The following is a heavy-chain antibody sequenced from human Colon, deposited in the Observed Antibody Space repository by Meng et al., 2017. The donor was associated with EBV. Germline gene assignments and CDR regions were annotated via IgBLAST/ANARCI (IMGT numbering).Heavy chain of an antibody. CDR3: ARVGAYCGGDCYHPR. Sequence: QVRLQEAAPGLGSPSGTLSLPCAGSGGSLSSRNWWSGVRQPPGKGLEWIGEIYHSGSTNYNPSLKSRVTISVDESKNQFSLRLSSVTAADTAVYYCARVGAYCGGDCYHPRWGQGTLVTVSS. J-gene: IGHJ4*02. D-gene: IGHD2-21*02. CDR1: GGSLSSRNW. V-gene: IGHV4-4*02. CDR2: IYHSGST.